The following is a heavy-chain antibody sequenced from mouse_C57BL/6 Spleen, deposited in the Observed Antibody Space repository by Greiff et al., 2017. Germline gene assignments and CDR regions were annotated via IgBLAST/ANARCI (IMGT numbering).Heavy chain of an antibody. Sequence: EVMLVESGGGLVKPGGSLKLSCAASGFTFSSYAMSWVRQTPEKRLEWVATISDGGSYTYYPDNVKGRFTISRDNAKNNLYLQMSHLKSEDTAMYYCARDSRIYYDYAWFAYWGQGTLVTVSA. D-gene: IGHD2-4*01. V-gene: IGHV5-4*01. CDR3: ARDSRIYYDYAWFAY. CDR2: ISDGGSYT. CDR1: GFTFSSYA. J-gene: IGHJ3*01.